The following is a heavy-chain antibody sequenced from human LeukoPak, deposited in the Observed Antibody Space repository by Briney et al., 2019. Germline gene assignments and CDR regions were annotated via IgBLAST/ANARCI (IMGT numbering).Heavy chain of an antibody. D-gene: IGHD5-12*01. CDR2: IGISSGNT. J-gene: IGHJ4*01. Sequence: PGGSLRLSCAASGFNFIDYSMYWVRQAPGKGLEWISYIGISSGNTKYADSVKGRFTISRDKARNSLYLQMSSLRVEDTAVYYCARDHRYAFDNWGHGTLVTVSS. CDR1: GFNFIDYS. V-gene: IGHV3-48*01. CDR3: ARDHRYAFDN.